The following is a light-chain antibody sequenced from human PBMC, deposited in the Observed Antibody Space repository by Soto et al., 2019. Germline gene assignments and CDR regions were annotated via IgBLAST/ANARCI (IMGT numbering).Light chain of an antibody. CDR2: EVT. CDR1: SNDVGIYNY. CDR3: SSYTISSTWV. J-gene: IGLJ3*02. Sequence: QSALTQPASVSGSPGQSITISCTGTSNDVGIYNYVSWYQQHPGKAPKLMIYEVTNRPSGVSDRFSGSKSDNTASLTISGLQAEDEAGYYCSSYTISSTWVFGGGTKVTV. V-gene: IGLV2-14*01.